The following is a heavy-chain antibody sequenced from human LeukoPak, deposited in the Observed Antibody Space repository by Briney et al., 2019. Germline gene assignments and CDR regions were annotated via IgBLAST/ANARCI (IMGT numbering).Heavy chain of an antibody. Sequence: PGGSLRLSCAASGFTFSSYDMSWVRQAPGKGLEWVAFIRYDGSNKYYADSVKGRFAISRDNSKNTLYLQMNSLRAEDTAVYYCAKSMGLADDYWGQGTLVTVSS. D-gene: IGHD6-19*01. CDR3: AKSMGLADDY. CDR2: IRYDGSNK. J-gene: IGHJ4*02. CDR1: GFTFSSYD. V-gene: IGHV3-30*02.